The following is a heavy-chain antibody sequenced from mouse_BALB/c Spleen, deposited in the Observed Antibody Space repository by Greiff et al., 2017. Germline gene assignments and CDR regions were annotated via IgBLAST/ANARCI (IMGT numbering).Heavy chain of an antibody. J-gene: IGHJ2*01. V-gene: IGHV5-17*02. CDR2: ISSGSSTI. CDR1: GFTFSSFG. Sequence: EVKLVESGGGLVQPGGSRKLSCAASGFTFSSFGMHWVRQAPEKGLEWVAYISSGSSTIYYADTVKGRFTISRDNPKNTLFLQMTSLRSEDTAMYYFARSYLGYYCDNWGQGTTLTVSS. D-gene: IGHD2-10*01. CDR3: ARSYLGYYCDN.